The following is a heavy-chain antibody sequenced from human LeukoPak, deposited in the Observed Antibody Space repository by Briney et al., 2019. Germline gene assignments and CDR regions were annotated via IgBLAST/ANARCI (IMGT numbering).Heavy chain of an antibody. CDR2: TIPIFGTA. J-gene: IGHJ4*02. D-gene: IGHD1-7*01. CDR1: GGTFSSYA. V-gene: IGHV1-69*05. CDR3: AALYNWNYGVANFDY. Sequence: SVKVSCKASGGTFSSYAISWVRQAPGQGLEWMGGTIPIFGTANYAQKFQGRVTITTDESTSTAYMELSSLRSEDTAVYYCAALYNWNYGVANFDYWGQGTLVTVSS.